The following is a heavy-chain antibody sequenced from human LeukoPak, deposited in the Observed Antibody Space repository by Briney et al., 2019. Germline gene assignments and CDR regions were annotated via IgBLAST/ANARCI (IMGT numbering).Heavy chain of an antibody. CDR2: IKQDGSEK. J-gene: IGHJ3*02. Sequence: PGGSLRLSCAASGLAFSSYWMSWVRQAPGKGLEWVANIKQDGSEKYYVDSVKGRFTISRDNAKNSLYLQMNSLRAEDTAVYYCARVDSSSHDAFDIWGQGTMVTVSS. CDR3: ARVDSSSHDAFDI. D-gene: IGHD6-13*01. V-gene: IGHV3-7*01. CDR1: GLAFSSYW.